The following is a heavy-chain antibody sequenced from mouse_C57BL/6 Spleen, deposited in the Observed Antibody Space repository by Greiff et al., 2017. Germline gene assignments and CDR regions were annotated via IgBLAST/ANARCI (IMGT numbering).Heavy chain of an antibody. J-gene: IGHJ3*01. D-gene: IGHD1-1*01. CDR2: INPYNGDT. CDR3: ARLTTVETWFAY. Sequence: VQLQQSGPELVKPGDSVTISCKASGYSFTGYFMNWVMQSHGKSLEWIGRINPYNGDTFYNQNVKGKATLTVDKSSSTAHMALRSLTAEDSAVYYCARLTTVETWFAYWGQGTLVTVSA. CDR1: GYSFTGYF. V-gene: IGHV1-20*01.